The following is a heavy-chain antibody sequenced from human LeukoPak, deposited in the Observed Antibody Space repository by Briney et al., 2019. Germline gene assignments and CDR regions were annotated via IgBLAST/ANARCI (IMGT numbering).Heavy chain of an antibody. Sequence: SETLSLTCAVYGGSFSGYYWSWIRQPPGKGLEWIGEINHSGSTNYNPSLKSRVTISVDTSKNQFSLKLSSVTAADTAVYYCARRSVVVAAGDAFDVWGQGTMVTVSS. J-gene: IGHJ3*01. D-gene: IGHD6-19*01. CDR2: INHSGST. CDR3: ARRSVVVAAGDAFDV. V-gene: IGHV4-34*01. CDR1: GGSFSGYY.